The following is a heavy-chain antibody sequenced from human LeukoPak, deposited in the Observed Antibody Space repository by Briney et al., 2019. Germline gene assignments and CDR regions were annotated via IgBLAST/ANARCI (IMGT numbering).Heavy chain of an antibody. D-gene: IGHD1-26*01. Sequence: GGSLRLSCAASGFTVSSNYMSWVRQAPGKGLEWVSINYSDGATYYADSVKGRFTISRDNSKNTLYLQMSSLRAEDTAVYYCARVLGGAWYYFDSWGQGTQVTVSS. J-gene: IGHJ4*02. V-gene: IGHV3-53*01. CDR1: GFTVSSNY. CDR3: ARVLGGAWYYFDS. CDR2: NYSDGAT.